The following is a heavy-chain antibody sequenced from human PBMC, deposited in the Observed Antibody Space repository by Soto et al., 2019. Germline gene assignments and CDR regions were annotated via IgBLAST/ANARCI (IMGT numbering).Heavy chain of an antibody. CDR2: IYWDDDK. J-gene: IGHJ5*02. V-gene: IGHV2-5*02. CDR1: GFSLSTSGVG. Sequence: QITLKESGPTLVKPTQTLTLTCTFSGFSLSTSGVGVGWIRQPPGKALEWLALIYWDDDKRYSPSLKSRLTITKDTSKNQVVLTRTNMDPVDTDTYYCAHKRGYYDFWSGYAPWGQGTLVTVSS. CDR3: AHKRGYYDFWSGYAP. D-gene: IGHD3-3*01.